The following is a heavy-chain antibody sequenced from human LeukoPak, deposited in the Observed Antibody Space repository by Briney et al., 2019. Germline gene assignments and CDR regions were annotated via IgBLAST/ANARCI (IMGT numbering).Heavy chain of an antibody. V-gene: IGHV1-18*01. Sequence: ASVKVSCKASGYTFTTYGITWVRQAPGQGLEWMGWITPNNGNINYAQKFQGRFTMTTDTSTTTAYMELRSLRSDDTAVYYCARDRIAVAGTSYYYSYYMDVWGKGTTVTVSS. D-gene: IGHD6-19*01. CDR2: ITPNNGNI. CDR1: GYTFTTYG. J-gene: IGHJ6*03. CDR3: ARDRIAVAGTSYYYSYYMDV.